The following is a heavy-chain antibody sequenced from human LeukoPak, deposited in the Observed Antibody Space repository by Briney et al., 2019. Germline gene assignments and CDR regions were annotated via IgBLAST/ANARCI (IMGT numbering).Heavy chain of an antibody. CDR1: GFSLSTSGVG. J-gene: IGHJ6*03. Sequence: SGPTLVNPTQTLTLTCTFSGFSLSTSGVGVGWIRQPPGKALEWLALIYWNDDKRYSPSLKSRLTITKDTSKNQVVLTMTNMDPVDTATYYCAHYKNEDFPYYYYYYMDVWGKGTTVTVSS. CDR3: AHYKNEDFPYYYYYYMDV. CDR2: IYWNDDK. D-gene: IGHD1-14*01. V-gene: IGHV2-5*01.